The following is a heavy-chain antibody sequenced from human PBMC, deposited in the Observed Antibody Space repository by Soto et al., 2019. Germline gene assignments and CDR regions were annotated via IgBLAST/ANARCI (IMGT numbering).Heavy chain of an antibody. CDR1: GGTFSSYA. V-gene: IGHV1-69*01. CDR2: IIPIFGTA. CDR3: ARSIAAAGMTDYYYYGMDV. J-gene: IGHJ6*02. D-gene: IGHD6-13*01. Sequence: QVQLVQSGAEVKKPGSSVKVSCKASGGTFSSYAISWVRQAPGQGLEWMGRIIPIFGTANYAQKFQGRVTITADESTSTAYMELSSLRSEDTAVYYCARSIAAAGMTDYYYYGMDVWGQGTTVTVSS.